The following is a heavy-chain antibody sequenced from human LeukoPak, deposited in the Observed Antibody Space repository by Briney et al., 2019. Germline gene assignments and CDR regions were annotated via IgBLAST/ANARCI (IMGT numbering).Heavy chain of an antibody. D-gene: IGHD2-2*01. V-gene: IGHV1-18*01. J-gene: IGHJ4*02. CDR1: GYTFTSYG. Sequence: ASVKVSCKASGYTFTSYGISWVRQAPGQGLEWMGWISAYNGNTNYAQELQGRVTMTTDTSTSTAYMELRSLRSDDTAVYYCAREFLNCSSTSCLDPFVDYRGQGTLVTVSS. CDR3: AREFLNCSSTSCLDPFVDY. CDR2: ISAYNGNT.